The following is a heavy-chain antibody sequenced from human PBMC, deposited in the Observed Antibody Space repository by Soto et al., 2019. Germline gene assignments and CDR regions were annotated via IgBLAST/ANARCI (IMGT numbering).Heavy chain of an antibody. D-gene: IGHD3-22*01. V-gene: IGHV1-46*01. J-gene: IGHJ4*02. CDR2: INPSGGST. CDR1: GYTFTSYY. CDR3: ARGHYYDSSGYYHYFDY. Sequence: ASVKVSCKAFGYTFTSYYMHWVRQAPGQGLEWMGIINPSGGSTSYAQKFQGRVTMTRDTSTGTVYMELSSLRPEDTAVYYCARGHYYDSSGYYHYFDYWGQGTLVTVSS.